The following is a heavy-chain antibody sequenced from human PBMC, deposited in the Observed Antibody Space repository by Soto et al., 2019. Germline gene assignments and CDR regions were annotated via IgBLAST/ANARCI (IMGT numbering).Heavy chain of an antibody. CDR3: AREGGGAKSWPSLDY. CDR1: GFTFSSYA. D-gene: IGHD1-26*01. V-gene: IGHV3-23*01. Sequence: GGSLRLSCAASGFTFSSYAMSWVRQAPGKGLEWVSAISGSGGSTYYADSVKGRFTISRDNSKNTLYLQMNSLRAEDTAVYYCAREGGGAKSWPSLDYWGQGTLVTVSS. CDR2: ISGSGGST. J-gene: IGHJ4*02.